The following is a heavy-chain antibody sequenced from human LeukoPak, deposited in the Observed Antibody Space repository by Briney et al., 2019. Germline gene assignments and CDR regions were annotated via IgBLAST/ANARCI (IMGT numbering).Heavy chain of an antibody. J-gene: IGHJ4*02. CDR2: IYSGGNT. D-gene: IGHD3-9*01. Sequence: GGSLRLSCATSGLTVSSDYMSWVRQAPGKGLEWVSLIYSGGNTHYADSVKGRFTISRDNSKNTLYLQMNSLRAEDTAVYYCARGAINGWGQGTLVTVSS. CDR1: GLTVSSDY. CDR3: ARGAING. V-gene: IGHV3-53*01.